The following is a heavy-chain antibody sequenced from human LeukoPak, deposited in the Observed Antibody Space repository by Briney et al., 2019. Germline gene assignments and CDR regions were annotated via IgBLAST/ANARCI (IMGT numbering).Heavy chain of an antibody. CDR2: ISSSGSTI. V-gene: IGHV3-48*03. CDR1: GFTFSSYE. CDR3: ARVKQQLVAPDY. D-gene: IGHD6-13*01. Sequence: GGSLRLSCAASGFTFSSYEMNRVRQAPGKGLEWVSYISSSGSTIYYADSVKGRFTISRDNAKNSLYLQMNSLRAEDTAVYYCARVKQQLVAPDYWGQGTLVTVSS. J-gene: IGHJ4*02.